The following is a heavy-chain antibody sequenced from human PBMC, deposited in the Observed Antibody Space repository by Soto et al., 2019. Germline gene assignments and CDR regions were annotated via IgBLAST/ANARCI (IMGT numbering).Heavy chain of an antibody. CDR3: ARGDIVVVPAAFDY. D-gene: IGHD2-2*01. Sequence: SETLSLTCAVYGESFSGYYWSWIRQPPGKGLEWIGEINHSGSTNYNPSLKSRVTISVDTSKNQFSLKLSSVTAADTAVYYCARGDIVVVPAAFDYWGQGTLVTVSS. V-gene: IGHV4-34*01. J-gene: IGHJ4*02. CDR2: INHSGST. CDR1: GESFSGYY.